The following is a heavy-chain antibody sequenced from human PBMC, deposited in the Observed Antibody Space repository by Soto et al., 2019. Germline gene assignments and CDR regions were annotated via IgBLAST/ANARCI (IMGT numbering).Heavy chain of an antibody. D-gene: IGHD5-18*01. Sequence: EVQLLESGGGLVQPGGSLRLSCAASGFTFSSYAMSWFRQAPGKGLEWVSAISGSGGSTYYADSVKGRFTISRDNSKNTLYLQMNSLRAEDTTVYYCAKDGWVRGYSYGEYFDFWGQGTLVTVSS. V-gene: IGHV3-23*01. J-gene: IGHJ4*02. CDR1: GFTFSSYA. CDR2: ISGSGGST. CDR3: AKDGWVRGYSYGEYFDF.